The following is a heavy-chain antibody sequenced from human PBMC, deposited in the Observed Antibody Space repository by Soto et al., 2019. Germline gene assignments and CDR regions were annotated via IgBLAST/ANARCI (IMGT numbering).Heavy chain of an antibody. CDR3: AREGCRGSGGSCYYFDY. V-gene: IGHV3-21*01. J-gene: IGHJ4*02. Sequence: GGSLRLSCAASGFTFSSYSMNWVRQAPGKGLEWVSSISSSSSYIYYADSVKGRFTISRDNAKNSLYLQMNSLRAEDTAVYYCAREGCRGSGGSCYYFDYWGQGTLVTVSS. CDR2: ISSSSSYI. CDR1: GFTFSSYS. D-gene: IGHD2-15*01.